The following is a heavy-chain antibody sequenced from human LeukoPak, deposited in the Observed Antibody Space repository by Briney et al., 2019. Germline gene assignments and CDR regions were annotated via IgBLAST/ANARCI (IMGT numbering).Heavy chain of an antibody. V-gene: IGHV1-69*04. CDR1: GGTFSSYA. Sequence: GSSVKVSCKASGGTFSSYAISWVRQAPGQELEWMGRIIPILGIANYAQKFQGRVTITADKSTSTAYMELSSLRSEDTAVYYCATVKVAGTHYGMDVWGQGTTVTVSS. D-gene: IGHD6-19*01. J-gene: IGHJ6*02. CDR3: ATVKVAGTHYGMDV. CDR2: IIPILGIA.